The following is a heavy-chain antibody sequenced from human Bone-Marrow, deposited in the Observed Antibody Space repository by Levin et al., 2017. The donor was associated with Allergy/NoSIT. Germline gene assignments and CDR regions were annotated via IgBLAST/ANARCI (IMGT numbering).Heavy chain of an antibody. CDR2: IKHSGST. CDR1: GGSFRDDQ. Sequence: SQTLSLPCAVYGGSFRDDQWGWIRQAPGRGLEWIGEIKHSGSTNYNPSLKSRVTLSLDTSKNQFSLNLTSVTAADTALYFCARVSKNYYFYYMDVWGEGSTVTVSS. CDR3: ARVSKNYYFYYMDV. V-gene: IGHV4-34*01. J-gene: IGHJ6*03.